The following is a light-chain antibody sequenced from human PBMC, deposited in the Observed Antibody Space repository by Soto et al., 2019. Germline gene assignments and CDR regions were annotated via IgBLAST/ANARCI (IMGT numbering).Light chain of an antibody. CDR1: SSDVGAYNY. J-gene: IGLJ2*01. CDR3: SSYTTSNTLV. V-gene: IGLV2-14*01. CDR2: EVS. Sequence: QSALTQPASVSGSPGQSITISCTGTSSDVGAYNYVSWYQQYPGKAPKLMIFEVSNRPSGGSNRFSGSKSGNTASLTISGLQAEDEADYYCSSYTTSNTLVFGGGTKLTVL.